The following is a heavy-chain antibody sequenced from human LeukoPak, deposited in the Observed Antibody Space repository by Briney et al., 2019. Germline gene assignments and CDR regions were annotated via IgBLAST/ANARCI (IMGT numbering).Heavy chain of an antibody. CDR1: GFTFSSYA. Sequence: GGSLRLSCAASGFTFSSYAMHWVRQAPGKGLEWVSAISGSGGSTYYADSVKGRFTISRDNSKNTLYLQMNSLRAEDTAVYYCAKDTEYSSSRYFDYWGQGTLVTVSS. CDR2: ISGSGGST. J-gene: IGHJ4*02. D-gene: IGHD6-6*01. V-gene: IGHV3-23*01. CDR3: AKDTEYSSSRYFDY.